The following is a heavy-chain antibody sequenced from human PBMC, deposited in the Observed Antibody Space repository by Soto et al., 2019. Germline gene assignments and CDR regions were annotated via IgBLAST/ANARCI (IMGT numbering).Heavy chain of an antibody. D-gene: IGHD3-16*01. J-gene: IGHJ6*02. CDR3: AKPLYDDVVGNYGMDV. CDR1: GFTFSVYA. CDR2: ISTSGDKT. V-gene: IGHV3-23*01. Sequence: GGSLRLSCAASGFTFSVYAISWVRQAPGKGLEWLSSISTSGDKTYYADSVEGRFTISRDNSKNTLYLQMNSLRVDDSAVYYCAKPLYDDVVGNYGMDVWGPGTTVTLFS.